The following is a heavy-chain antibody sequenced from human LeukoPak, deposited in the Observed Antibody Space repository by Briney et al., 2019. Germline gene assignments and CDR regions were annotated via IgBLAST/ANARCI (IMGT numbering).Heavy chain of an antibody. CDR2: IKSKTYGETI. Sequence: GGSLRLSCAASGFSFSNAWMSWVRQAPGKGLEWVSRIKSKTYGETIDYAASVKGRFTISRDDSKNTLYLQMNSLRTEDTAIYYCSGGDWEDYWGQGTLVTVSS. CDR3: SGGDWEDY. CDR1: GFSFSNAW. J-gene: IGHJ4*02. V-gene: IGHV3-15*01. D-gene: IGHD1-26*01.